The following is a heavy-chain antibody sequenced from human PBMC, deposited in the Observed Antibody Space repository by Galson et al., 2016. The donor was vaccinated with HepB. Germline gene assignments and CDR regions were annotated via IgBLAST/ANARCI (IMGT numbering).Heavy chain of an antibody. D-gene: IGHD3-16*01. CDR2: IYPSGNT. CDR3: ARDIEYSRGSFDF. V-gene: IGHV4-4*02. CDR1: GGSISSNNW. Sequence: SETLSLTCADSGGSISSNNWWTWVRRPPGKGLEWIAEIYPSGNTNYSPSLKSRVTISVDKSKNQFSLKLSSVTAADTAVYYCARDIEYSRGSFDFWGQGTLVTVSS. J-gene: IGHJ4*02.